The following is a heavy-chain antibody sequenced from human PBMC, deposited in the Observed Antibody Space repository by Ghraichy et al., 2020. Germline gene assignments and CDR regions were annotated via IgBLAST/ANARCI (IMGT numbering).Heavy chain of an antibody. CDR3: ASIGGVVAAPGYFDY. V-gene: IGHV4-39*01. CDR2: IYYSGST. J-gene: IGHJ4*02. D-gene: IGHD2-15*01. Sequence: SETLSLTCAVSGGSISSSSYYWGWIRQPPGKGLEWIGSIYYSGSTYYNPSLKSRVTISVDTSKNQFSLKLSSVTAADTAVYYCASIGGVVAAPGYFDYWGQGTLVTVSS. CDR1: GGSISSSSYY.